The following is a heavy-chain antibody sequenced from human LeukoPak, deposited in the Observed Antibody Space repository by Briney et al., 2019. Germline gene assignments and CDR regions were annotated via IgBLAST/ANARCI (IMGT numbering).Heavy chain of an antibody. CDR1: GISFRSYG. CDR3: ATGSSGWYVSADY. CDR2: IWYDASNK. V-gene: IGHV3-33*01. D-gene: IGHD6-19*01. J-gene: IGHJ4*02. Sequence: PGRSLRLSCAASGISFRSYGMHWVRQAPGKGLEWVTFIWYDASNKYYAESVKGRFTISRDNSRNTVFLQMNSLRAEDTAIYYCATGSSGWYVSADYWGQGTPVTVSS.